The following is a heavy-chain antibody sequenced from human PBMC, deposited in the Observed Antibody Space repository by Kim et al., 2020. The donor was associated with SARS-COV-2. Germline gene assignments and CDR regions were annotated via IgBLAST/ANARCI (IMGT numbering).Heavy chain of an antibody. V-gene: IGHV5-51*01. J-gene: IGHJ5*02. CDR3: ARRVYSSGWGVNWFDP. Sequence: GESLKISCKGSGYSFTSYWIGWVRQMPGKGLEWMGIIYPGDSDTRYSPSFQGQVTISADKSISTAYLQWSSLKASDTAMYYCARRVYSSGWGVNWFDPWGQGTLVTVSS. CDR2: IYPGDSDT. CDR1: GYSFTSYW. D-gene: IGHD6-19*01.